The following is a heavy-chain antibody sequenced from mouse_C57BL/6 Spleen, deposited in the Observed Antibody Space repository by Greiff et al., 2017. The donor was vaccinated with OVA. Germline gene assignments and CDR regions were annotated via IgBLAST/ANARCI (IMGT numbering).Heavy chain of an antibody. CDR2: ISAGGSYT. CDR3: AREVDD. CDR1: GFTFSSYA. V-gene: IGHV5-4*01. Sequence: EVQVVESGGGLVKPGGSLKLSCAASGFTFSSYAMSWVRQTPEKRLEWVATISAGGSYTYYPDNVKGRFTFTRDTAKNNLYLQMSRLKSEDTAMYYCAREVDDWGQGTSVTVSS. J-gene: IGHJ4*01.